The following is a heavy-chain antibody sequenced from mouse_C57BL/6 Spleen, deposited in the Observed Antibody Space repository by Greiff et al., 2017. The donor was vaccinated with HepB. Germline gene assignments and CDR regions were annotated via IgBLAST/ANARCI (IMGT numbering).Heavy chain of an antibody. CDR1: GYAFTNYL. CDR3: ARWDDYDVLFAY. J-gene: IGHJ3*01. D-gene: IGHD2-4*01. Sequence: QVQLQQSGAELVRPGTSVKVSCKASGYAFTNYLIEWVKQRPGQGLEWIGVINPGGGGTNYNEKFKGKATLTADKSSSTAYMQLSSLTSEDSAVYFCARWDDYDVLFAYWGQGTLVTVSA. CDR2: INPGGGGT. V-gene: IGHV1-54*01.